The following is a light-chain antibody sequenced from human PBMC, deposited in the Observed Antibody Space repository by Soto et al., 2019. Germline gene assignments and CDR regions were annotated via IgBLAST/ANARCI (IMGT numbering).Light chain of an antibody. Sequence: EIELTQSPGTLSVSPGERATLSCRASESVSGRYLAWYQQKPGQAPRLLMYGASRRATGIPDRFSGSGSGTNFTLTISRLEPEDSAVYYCQQYGSSLRWTFGQGTKVEIK. V-gene: IGKV3-20*01. J-gene: IGKJ1*01. CDR1: ESVSGRY. CDR2: GAS. CDR3: QQYGSSLRWT.